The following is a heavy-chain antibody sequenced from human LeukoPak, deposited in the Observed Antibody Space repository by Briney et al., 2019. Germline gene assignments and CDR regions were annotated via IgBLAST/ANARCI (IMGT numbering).Heavy chain of an antibody. CDR1: GGSISSYY. Sequence: SETLSLTCTVSGGSISSYYWSWLRQPPGKGLEWIGYIYYSGSTNYNPSLKSRVTISVDTSKNQFSLKLSSVTAADTAVYYCARDGYSNSFDYWGQGTLVTVSS. CDR3: ARDGYSNSFDY. CDR2: IYYSGST. J-gene: IGHJ4*02. V-gene: IGHV4-59*01. D-gene: IGHD4-11*01.